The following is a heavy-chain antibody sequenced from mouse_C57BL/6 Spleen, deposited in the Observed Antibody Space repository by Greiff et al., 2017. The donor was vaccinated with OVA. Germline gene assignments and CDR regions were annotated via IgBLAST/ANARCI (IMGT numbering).Heavy chain of an antibody. J-gene: IGHJ4*01. CDR1: GYAFSSSW. D-gene: IGHD3-2*01. CDR2: IYPGDGDT. CDR3: ARDSDTHAMEY. Sequence: QVQLQQSGPELVKPGASVKISCKASGYAFSSSWMNWVKQRPGKGLEWIGRIYPGDGDTNYNGKFKGKATLTADKSSSTAYMQLSSLTSEDSAVYTCARDSDTHAMEYRGVGDSETVSS. V-gene: IGHV1-82*01.